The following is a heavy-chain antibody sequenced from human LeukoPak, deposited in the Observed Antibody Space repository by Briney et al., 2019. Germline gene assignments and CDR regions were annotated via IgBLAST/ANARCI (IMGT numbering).Heavy chain of an antibody. CDR3: ARALFSISWFDP. CDR2: IYHSGST. Sequence: PSQTLSLTCAVSGGSISSGGYSWSWIRQPPGKGLEWIGYIYHSGSTYYNPSLKSRVTISVDRSKNQFSLKLSSVTAADTAVYYCARALFSISWFDPWGQGTLVTVSS. CDR1: GGSISSGGYS. J-gene: IGHJ5*02. D-gene: IGHD3-3*02. V-gene: IGHV4-30-2*01.